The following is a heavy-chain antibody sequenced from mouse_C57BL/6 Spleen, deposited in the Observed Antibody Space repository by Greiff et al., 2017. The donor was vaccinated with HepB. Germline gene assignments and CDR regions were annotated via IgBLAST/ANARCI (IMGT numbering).Heavy chain of an antibody. Sequence: VQLQQSGAELVRPGASVKLSCTASGFNIKDDYMHWVKQRPEQGLEWIGWIDPENGDTEYASKFQGKATITADTSSNTAYLQLSSLTSEDTAVYYCTTGSRTAMDYWGQGTSVTVSS. V-gene: IGHV14-4*01. CDR1: GFNIKDDY. J-gene: IGHJ4*01. CDR2: IDPENGDT. CDR3: TTGSRTAMDY.